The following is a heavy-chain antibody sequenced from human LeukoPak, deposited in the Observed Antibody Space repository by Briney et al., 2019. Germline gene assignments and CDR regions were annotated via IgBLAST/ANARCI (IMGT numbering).Heavy chain of an antibody. Sequence: GRSLRLSCAASGFTSSSCEMNWVRQAPGKGLEWVSYISSSGDTIYYADSVKGRFTISRDNDKNSLYLHMNSLRADDTAVYYCARVSGEADCGPDYWGEGTLVTVSS. J-gene: IGHJ4*02. CDR2: ISSSGDTI. V-gene: IGHV3-48*03. CDR1: GFTSSSCE. D-gene: IGHD2-21*01. CDR3: ARVSGEADCGPDY.